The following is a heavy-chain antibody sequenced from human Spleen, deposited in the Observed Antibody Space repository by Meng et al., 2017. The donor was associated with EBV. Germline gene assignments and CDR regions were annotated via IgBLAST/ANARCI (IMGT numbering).Heavy chain of an antibody. V-gene: IGHV4-34*01. CDR1: GGSFSCYY. D-gene: IGHD6-19*01. Sequence: QVRLQKVGVGLLKPPETLALPCAVYGGSFSCYYWSCIRQPPGKGLQWIGEINYSGRTNSNPSLKRRVTISVDTSKNQFSLKLSSVTAADTAVYYCARGRNIAVAGVYYFDYWGQGTLVTVSS. CDR2: INYSGRT. CDR3: ARGRNIAVAGVYYFDY. J-gene: IGHJ4*02.